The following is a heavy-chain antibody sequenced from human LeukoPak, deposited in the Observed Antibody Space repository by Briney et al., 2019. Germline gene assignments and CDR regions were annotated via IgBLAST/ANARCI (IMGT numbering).Heavy chain of an antibody. CDR2: IHHSGIT. CDR3: VRESRGWYDDS. D-gene: IGHD6-19*01. Sequence: SETLSLTCTVSNYSISNNDYWGWIRQPPGKGLQWIGSIHHSGITYYTPSLESRVTISLDTSKNHFSLRLYSVTAADTAVYFCVRESRGWYDDSWGQGTLVTVSS. V-gene: IGHV4-38-2*02. J-gene: IGHJ5*01. CDR1: NYSISNNDY.